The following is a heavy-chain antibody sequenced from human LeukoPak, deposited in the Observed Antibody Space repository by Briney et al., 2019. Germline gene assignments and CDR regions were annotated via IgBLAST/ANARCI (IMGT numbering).Heavy chain of an antibody. D-gene: IGHD3-10*01. V-gene: IGHV3-30*18. Sequence: GGSLRLSCAASGFTFSSYTMNWVRQAPGKGLEWVAIISYDGSNKFYADSVKGRFTVSRDNSKNTLYLQMNSLRAEDTAIYYCAKSPGVLLWFGAFDYWGQGTLVTVSS. CDR2: ISYDGSNK. CDR1: GFTFSSYT. J-gene: IGHJ4*02. CDR3: AKSPGVLLWFGAFDY.